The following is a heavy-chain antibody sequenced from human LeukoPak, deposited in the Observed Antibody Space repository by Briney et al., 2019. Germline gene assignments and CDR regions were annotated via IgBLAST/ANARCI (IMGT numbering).Heavy chain of an antibody. CDR2: ISAYNGNT. CDR3: ARVNADIVATGGGMDV. J-gene: IGHJ6*03. V-gene: IGHV1-18*01. D-gene: IGHD5-12*01. CDR1: GYTFTSYG. Sequence: ASVKVSCKASGYTFTSYGISWVRQAPGQGLEWMGWISAYNGNTNYAQKLQGRVTMTTDTSTSTAYMELRSLRSDDTAVYYCARVNADIVATGGGMDVWGKGTTVTVSS.